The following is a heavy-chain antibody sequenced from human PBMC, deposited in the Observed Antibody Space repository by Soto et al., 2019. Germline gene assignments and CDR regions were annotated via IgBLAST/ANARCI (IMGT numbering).Heavy chain of an antibody. Sequence: PGGSLRLSCAASGFTFSSYAIHWVRQAPGKGLEWVALISYDGSNKYYADSVKGRFTISRDNSKNTLYLQMNSLRAEDTAVYYCARVLVGYCSGGSCPFDYWGHGTLVTVSS. CDR2: ISYDGSNK. CDR3: ARVLVGYCSGGSCPFDY. V-gene: IGHV3-30-3*01. D-gene: IGHD2-15*01. CDR1: GFTFSSYA. J-gene: IGHJ4*01.